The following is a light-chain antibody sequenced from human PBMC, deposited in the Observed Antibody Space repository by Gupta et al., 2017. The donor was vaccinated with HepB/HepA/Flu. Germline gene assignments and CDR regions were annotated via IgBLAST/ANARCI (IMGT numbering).Light chain of an antibody. CDR2: GNR. Sequence: QSVLTQPPSVSGAPGQRVTISCPGSSSNIGADYDVHWYQQLPGTAPKLLIHGNRNRPSGVPDRFSGSKSGTSASLAITGLQAEDETDYYCQSYDSRLRGSVFGGGTKLTVL. CDR3: QSYDSRLRGSV. V-gene: IGLV1-40*01. J-gene: IGLJ2*01. CDR1: SSNIGADYD.